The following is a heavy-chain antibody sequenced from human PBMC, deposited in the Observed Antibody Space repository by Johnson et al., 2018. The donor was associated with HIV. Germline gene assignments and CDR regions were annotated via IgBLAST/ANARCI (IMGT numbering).Heavy chain of an antibody. CDR2: ISYDGSNK. D-gene: IGHD1-26*01. CDR1: GFTFSSYA. J-gene: IGHJ3*02. Sequence: QVQLVESGGGLVQPGGSLRLSCAASGFTFSSYAMHWVRQAPGKGLEWVAVISYDGSNKYYADSVKGRFTISRDNSKNTLYLQMNSLRVEDTAVYYCAKGLGRYYEAFDIWVQGTMVTVSS. V-gene: IGHV3-30-3*01. CDR3: AKGLGRYYEAFDI.